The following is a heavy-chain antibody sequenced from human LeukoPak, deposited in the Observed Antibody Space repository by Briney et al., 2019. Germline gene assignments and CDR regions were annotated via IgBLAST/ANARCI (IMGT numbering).Heavy chain of an antibody. CDR3: AKIGSSHDFDY. CDR1: GYTFTVYF. V-gene: IGHV1-2*06. CDR2: INPNSGAT. J-gene: IGHJ4*02. Sequence: ASVKVSCKASGYTFTVYFIHWVRQAPGQGLEWMGRINPNSGATDYAQKFQGRVTMTRDASISTAYMELSSLKSDDTAVYYCAKIGSSHDFDYWGQGTLITVSS. D-gene: IGHD1-26*01.